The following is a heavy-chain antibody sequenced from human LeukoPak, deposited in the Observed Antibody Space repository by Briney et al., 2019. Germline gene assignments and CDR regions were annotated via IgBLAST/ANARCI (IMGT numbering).Heavy chain of an antibody. J-gene: IGHJ5*02. CDR2: LSSGGTKT. CDR3: AKSIGYFYP. Sequence: GGSLRLSCAASGFTFRNFPMSWVRQAPGKGLEWISGLSSGGTKTYYAAPVKGRFTTSRDDSNSTAFLQMAGLRVEDPANYYFAKSIGYFYPRGQGTLVVVSS. V-gene: IGHV3-23*01. CDR1: GFTFRNFP. D-gene: IGHD3-3*01.